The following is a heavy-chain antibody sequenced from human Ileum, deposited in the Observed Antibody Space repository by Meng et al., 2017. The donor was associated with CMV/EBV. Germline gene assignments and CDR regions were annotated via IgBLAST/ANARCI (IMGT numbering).Heavy chain of an antibody. CDR2: IKKDGSEG. Sequence: GESLKISCAVSGFTSTCYWMSWFRQAPGRGLEWVANIKKDGSEGNYVESVKGRFTISCDNAENSVLLQMNSLRAEDTAVYYCAGGDGWHFDSWGQGTLVTVSS. CDR1: GFTSTCYW. D-gene: IGHD2-21*02. CDR3: AGGDGWHFDS. J-gene: IGHJ4*02. V-gene: IGHV3-7*01.